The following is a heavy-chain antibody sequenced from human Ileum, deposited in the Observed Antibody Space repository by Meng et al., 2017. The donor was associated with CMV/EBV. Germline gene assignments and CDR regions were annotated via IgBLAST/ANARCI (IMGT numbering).Heavy chain of an antibody. Sequence: HLHESGPRLGGPSDTLSLTCTVSGDSISNYYWSWIRPPAGKKLEWIGRISSSGNTNYTPSLKSRVIMSLDTSNNQFFLKLTSVTAADTALYYCARGESRGYYYFDYWGQGILVTVSS. CDR3: ARGESRGYYYFDY. D-gene: IGHD3-22*01. CDR1: GDSISNYY. CDR2: ISSSGNT. V-gene: IGHV4-4*07. J-gene: IGHJ4*02.